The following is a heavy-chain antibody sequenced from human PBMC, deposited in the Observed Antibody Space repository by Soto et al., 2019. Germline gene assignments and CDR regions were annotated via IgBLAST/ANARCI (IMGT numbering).Heavy chain of an antibody. D-gene: IGHD6-19*01. CDR3: ARDRGSFSGSGWSLFDY. CDR1: EDSVSSNSAA. Sequence: SQTLSLTCAISEDSVSSNSAAWNWIRQPPSRGLEWLGRTYYRSKWYNDYAVSVKSRITINPDTSKNQFSLRLNSVTPEDTAVYYCARDRGSFSGSGWSLFDYWGQGTLVTVSS. J-gene: IGHJ4*02. CDR2: TYYRSKWYN. V-gene: IGHV6-1*01.